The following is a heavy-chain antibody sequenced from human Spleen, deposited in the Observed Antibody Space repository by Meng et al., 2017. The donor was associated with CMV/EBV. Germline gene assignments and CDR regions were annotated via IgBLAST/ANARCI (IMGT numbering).Heavy chain of an antibody. CDR1: GYSFTTNW. V-gene: IGHV5-51*01. CDR3: AKAGLPAATFDS. J-gene: IGHJ5*01. Sequence: CKGSGYSFTTNWIGWVRQMPGKGLEWMGIIYPGDSDTRYSPSFQGQVTISADKSISTAYLHWSSLKASDTAMYYCAKAGLPAATFDSWGQGTLVTVSS. CDR2: IYPGDSDT. D-gene: IGHD2-2*01.